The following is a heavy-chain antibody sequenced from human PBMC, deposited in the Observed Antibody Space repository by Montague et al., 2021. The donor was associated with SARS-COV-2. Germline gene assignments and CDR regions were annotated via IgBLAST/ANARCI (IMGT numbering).Heavy chain of an antibody. CDR3: ARERWAVGVSFDY. Sequence: CAISGDSVASNRATWHWIRQSPSKGLEWLGGTYYRTRWSNDYAVSVRSRIIINPDTSTNQFSLQLSSVTPEDTAVYFCARERWAVGVSFDYWGQGTLVTVSS. D-gene: IGHD1-26*01. J-gene: IGHJ4*02. V-gene: IGHV6-1*01. CDR2: TYYRTRWSN. CDR1: GDSVASNRAT.